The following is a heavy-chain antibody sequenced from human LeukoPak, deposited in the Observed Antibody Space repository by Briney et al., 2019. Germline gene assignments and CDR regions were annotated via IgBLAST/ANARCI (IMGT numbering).Heavy chain of an antibody. V-gene: IGHV1-2*02. CDR2: TNPNSGGT. CDR1: GYTFTGYY. CDR3: AREVPGSNQIFDY. J-gene: IGHJ4*02. Sequence: ASVKVSCKASGYTFTGYYMHWVRQAPGQGLEWMGWTNPNSGGTNYAQKFQGRVTMTRDTSISTAYMELSRLRSDDTAVYYCAREVPGSNQIFDYWGQGTLVTVSS. D-gene: IGHD4-11*01.